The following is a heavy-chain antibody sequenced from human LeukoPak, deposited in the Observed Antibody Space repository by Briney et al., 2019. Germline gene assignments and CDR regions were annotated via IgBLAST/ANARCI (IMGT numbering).Heavy chain of an antibody. V-gene: IGHV1-2*02. CDR1: GYTFTGYY. D-gene: IGHD6-13*01. Sequence: ASVKVSCKASGYTFTGYYMHWVRQAPGQGLEWMGWINPNSGGTNYAQKFQGRVTMTRDTSISTAYMELSRLRSDDTAVYYCAREYSSSWYGTHGMDVWGQGTTVTVSS. J-gene: IGHJ6*02. CDR2: INPNSGGT. CDR3: AREYSSSWYGTHGMDV.